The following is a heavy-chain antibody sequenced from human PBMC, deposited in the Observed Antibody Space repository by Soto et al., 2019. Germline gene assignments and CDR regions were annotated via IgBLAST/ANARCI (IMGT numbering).Heavy chain of an antibody. D-gene: IGHD4-17*01. Sequence: EASVKVSCKASGYTFTSYGISWVRQAPGQGLEWMGWISAYNGNTNYAQKLQGRVTMTTDTSTSTAYMELRSLRSDDTAVYYCARGDPLRHPYYFDCWGQGTLVTVSS. CDR3: ARGDPLRHPYYFDC. V-gene: IGHV1-18*04. CDR1: GYTFTSYG. J-gene: IGHJ4*02. CDR2: ISAYNGNT.